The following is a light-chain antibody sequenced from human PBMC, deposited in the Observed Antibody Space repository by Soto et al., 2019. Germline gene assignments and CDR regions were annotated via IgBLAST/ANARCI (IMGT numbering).Light chain of an antibody. Sequence: EIVLTQSPGTLSLSPGDRATLSCRASQSVGSNYLGWYQQKPGQTPRLLIYGTSNRATGIPDRFSGSGSGTELTLTISRLEPEDFAVHYCQQYSNSPPWTFGQGTKVEIK. CDR3: QQYSNSPPWT. CDR1: QSVGSNY. V-gene: IGKV3-20*01. J-gene: IGKJ1*01. CDR2: GTS.